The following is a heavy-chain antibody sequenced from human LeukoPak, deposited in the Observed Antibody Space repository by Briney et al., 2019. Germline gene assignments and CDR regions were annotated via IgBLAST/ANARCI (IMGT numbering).Heavy chain of an antibody. CDR3: ARRERFGELLYYYYGMDV. Sequence: GGSLRLSCAASGFTFSSYEMNWVRQAPGKGLEWVSYISSSGSTIYYADSVKGRFTISRDNAKNSLYLQMNSLRAEDTAVYYCARRERFGELLYYYYGMDVWGQGTTVTVSS. D-gene: IGHD3-10*01. CDR2: ISSSGSTI. CDR1: GFTFSSYE. V-gene: IGHV3-48*03. J-gene: IGHJ6*02.